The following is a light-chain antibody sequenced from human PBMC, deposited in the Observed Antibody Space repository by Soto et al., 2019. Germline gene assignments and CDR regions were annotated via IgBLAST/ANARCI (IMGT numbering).Light chain of an antibody. CDR2: EIS. CDR1: SSDVGGYNY. J-gene: IGLJ1*01. Sequence: HSALTQPASVSGSPGQSITISCTGTSSDVGGYNYVSWYQQHPGKAPKLIIFEISYRPSGISNRFSASKSGDTASLTISGLQADDEADYYCCSYRDSRTHSFGSGTKVTV. V-gene: IGLV2-14*01. CDR3: CSYRDSRTHS.